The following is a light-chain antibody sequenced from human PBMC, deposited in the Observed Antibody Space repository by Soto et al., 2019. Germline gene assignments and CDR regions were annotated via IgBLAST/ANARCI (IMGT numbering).Light chain of an antibody. CDR2: AAS. CDR1: QGISNY. J-gene: IGKJ1*01. Sequence: DIPMTQSPSSLSASVGDTVTITCRASQGISNYLAWYQQKPGQVPNLLIYAASTLQSGVPSRFSGSGSGTDFTLTISSLRPEEVATYYCQKYNNAPRTFGQGTKVEI. V-gene: IGKV1-27*01. CDR3: QKYNNAPRT.